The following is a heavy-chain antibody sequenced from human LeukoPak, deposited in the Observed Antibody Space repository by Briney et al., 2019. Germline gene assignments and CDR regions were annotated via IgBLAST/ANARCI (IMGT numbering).Heavy chain of an antibody. CDR1: GYTFTNYA. Sequence: ASVNVSCKASGYTFTNYAMNWVRQAPGQGLEWIGWINTNTGSPTYAPGSTGRFVFPLDTSVRTAYLQISSIKAEDTAIYYCARDGGGTYYYYFDYWGQGTLVTVSS. CDR3: ARDGGGTYYYYFDY. CDR2: INTNTGSP. J-gene: IGHJ4*02. D-gene: IGHD1-26*01. V-gene: IGHV7-4-1*02.